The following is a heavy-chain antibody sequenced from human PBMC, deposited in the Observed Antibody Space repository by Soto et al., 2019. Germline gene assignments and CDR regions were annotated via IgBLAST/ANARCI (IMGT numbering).Heavy chain of an antibody. CDR3: ANDTITNWNYWYYGIDV. J-gene: IGHJ6*02. CDR1: GGSFSGYY. V-gene: IGHV4-34*01. D-gene: IGHD1-1*01. CDR2: INHSGST. Sequence: QVQLQQWCAGLLKPSETLSLTCAVYGGSFSGYYWSWIRQPPGKGLEGIGEINHSGSTNYNPCLKSRVTKTVNTSKNQFSMNLSPVNAADTALDYVANDTITNWNYWYYGIDVWGQGTTVTGS.